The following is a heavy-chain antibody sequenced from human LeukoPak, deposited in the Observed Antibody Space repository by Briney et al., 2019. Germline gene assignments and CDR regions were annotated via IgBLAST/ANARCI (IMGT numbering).Heavy chain of an antibody. V-gene: IGHV3-33*01. D-gene: IGHD6-13*01. CDR3: ARDRYSSMWSVFEY. J-gene: IGHJ4*02. CDR1: GFTFSSFG. CDR2: IWYDGSTK. Sequence: PGGSLRLSRAASGFTFSSFGMHWVRQSPGKGLEWVAVIWYDGSTKVYADSVKGRFTISRDNSRNTLYLQVNSLRAEDTAVYYCARDRYSSMWSVFEYWGQGALVTVSS.